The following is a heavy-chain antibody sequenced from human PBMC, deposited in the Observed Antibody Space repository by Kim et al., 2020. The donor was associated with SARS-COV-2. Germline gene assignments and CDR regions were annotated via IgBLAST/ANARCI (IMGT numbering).Heavy chain of an antibody. V-gene: IGHV3-33*01. D-gene: IGHD3-22*01. Sequence: GGSLRLSCAASGFTFSSYGMHGVRQAPGKGLEWVAVIWYDGSNKYYADSVKGRFTISRDNSKNTLYLQMNSLRAEDTAVYYCARDLTYYYDSSGPNWGQGTLVTVSS. CDR1: GFTFSSYG. CDR2: IWYDGSNK. CDR3: ARDLTYYYDSSGPN. J-gene: IGHJ4*02.